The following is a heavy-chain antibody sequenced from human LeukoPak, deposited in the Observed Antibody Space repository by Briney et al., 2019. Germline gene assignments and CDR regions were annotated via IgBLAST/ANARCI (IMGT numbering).Heavy chain of an antibody. CDR2: FDPGDGET. Sequence: ASVKVSCKVSGYTLTELSMHWVRQAPGKGLEWMGGFDPGDGETIYAQKFQGRVTMTEDTSTDTAYMELSSLRSEDTAVYYCATSYGGNAEYFQHWGQGTLVTVSS. D-gene: IGHD4-23*01. CDR1: GYTLTELS. V-gene: IGHV1-24*01. J-gene: IGHJ1*01. CDR3: ATSYGGNAEYFQH.